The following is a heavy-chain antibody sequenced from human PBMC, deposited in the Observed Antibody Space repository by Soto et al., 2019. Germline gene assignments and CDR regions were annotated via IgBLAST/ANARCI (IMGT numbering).Heavy chain of an antibody. D-gene: IGHD6-19*01. CDR3: ARAGRSSGWYIGAFDI. V-gene: IGHV3-11*01. J-gene: IGHJ3*02. CDR2: ISSSANTI. CDR1: GFTFSDHY. Sequence: GGSLRLSCAASGFTFSDHYMGWIRQAPGKGLEWLSYISSSANTIYYADSVKGRFTISRDNAKNSLYLQMNSLRAEDTAVYYCARAGRSSGWYIGAFDIWGQGTMVTVSS.